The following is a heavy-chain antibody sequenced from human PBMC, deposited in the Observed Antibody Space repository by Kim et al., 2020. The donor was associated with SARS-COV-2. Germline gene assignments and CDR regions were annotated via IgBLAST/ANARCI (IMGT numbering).Heavy chain of an antibody. V-gene: IGHV3-23*01. CDR1: GFTFSNYA. Sequence: GGSLRLSCSASGFTFSNYAMNWVRQAPGKGLEWVSGITNGGGGTYYADSVKGRFTISRDNSKSTLYLQLNSLRAEDTAVYYCSYTSGSYYHYWGQGTLVT. D-gene: IGHD3-10*01. J-gene: IGHJ4*02. CDR3: SYTSGSYYHY. CDR2: ITNGGGGT.